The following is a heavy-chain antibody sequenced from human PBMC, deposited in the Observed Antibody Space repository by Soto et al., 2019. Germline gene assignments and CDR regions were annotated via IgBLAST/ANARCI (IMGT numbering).Heavy chain of an antibody. Sequence: QVQLVQSGAEMTKPGSSVKVSCQSSGGTFNTYAMNWVRQAPGQGPEWRGDISPVFGAENYATKFQGRVTITADDSTGTSYMQLSSLTSEDTALYFCAREVQVHTPDFVYWGQGTLVTVSS. CDR3: AREVQVHTPDFVY. J-gene: IGHJ4*02. D-gene: IGHD3-10*01. CDR1: GGTFNTYA. V-gene: IGHV1-69*19. CDR2: ISPVFGAE.